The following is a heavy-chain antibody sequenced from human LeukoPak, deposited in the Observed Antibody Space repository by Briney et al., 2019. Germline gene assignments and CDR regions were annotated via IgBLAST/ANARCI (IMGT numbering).Heavy chain of an antibody. V-gene: IGHV1-69*13. CDR2: IIPIFGTA. Sequence: SVKVSCKASGGTFSSYAISWVRQAPGQGLEWMGGIIPIFGTANYAQKFQGRVTITADESMSTAYMELSSLRSEDTAVYYCAATSDSSGYYDAFDIWGQGIMVTVSS. D-gene: IGHD3-22*01. CDR3: AATSDSSGYYDAFDI. J-gene: IGHJ3*02. CDR1: GGTFSSYA.